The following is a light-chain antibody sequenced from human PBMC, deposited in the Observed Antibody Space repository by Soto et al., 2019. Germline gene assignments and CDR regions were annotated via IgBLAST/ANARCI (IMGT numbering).Light chain of an antibody. Sequence: QSALTQPASVSGSPGQSITISCTGTSSDVGGYNYVSWYQQHPGKAPKLMIYEVSNRPSGVSNRSSGSKSDNTASLTISGLQAEDEADYYCSSYTSSNTPVVFGGGTKLTVL. J-gene: IGLJ2*01. V-gene: IGLV2-14*01. CDR1: SSDVGGYNY. CDR3: SSYTSSNTPVV. CDR2: EVS.